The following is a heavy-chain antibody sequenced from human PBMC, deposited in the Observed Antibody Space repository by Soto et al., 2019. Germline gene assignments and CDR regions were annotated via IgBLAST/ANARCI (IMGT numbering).Heavy chain of an antibody. J-gene: IGHJ4*02. Sequence: VQLVQSGAEVKKPGASVRVSCKASGYTFTSFGLSWVRQAPGQGPEWMGWISPESDKATYAHKFQGRITMTTDTSTTTAYMDLRSLRSDDTAVYYCTRDLFFISPKTVTTDAYWGQGTLVSVS. D-gene: IGHD4-17*01. CDR1: GYTFTSFG. V-gene: IGHV1-18*01. CDR3: TRDLFFISPKTVTTDAY. CDR2: ISPESDKA.